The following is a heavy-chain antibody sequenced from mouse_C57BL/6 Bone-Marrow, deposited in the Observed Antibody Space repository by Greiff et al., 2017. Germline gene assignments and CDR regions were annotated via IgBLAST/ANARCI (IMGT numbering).Heavy chain of an antibody. V-gene: IGHV1-69*01. D-gene: IGHD1-1*01. Sequence: VQLQQPGAELVMPGASVKLSCKASGYTFTSYWMHWVKQRPGQGLEWIGEIDPSDSYTNYNQKFKGKSTLTVDKSSRTAYMQRSSLTSADSAVYYCARGGTTVPYYFDYWGQGTTLTVSS. CDR3: ARGGTTVPYYFDY. CDR2: IDPSDSYT. J-gene: IGHJ2*01. CDR1: GYTFTSYW.